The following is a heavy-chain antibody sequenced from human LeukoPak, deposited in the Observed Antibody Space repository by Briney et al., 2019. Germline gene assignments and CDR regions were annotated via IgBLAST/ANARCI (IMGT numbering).Heavy chain of an antibody. CDR1: GGSISSYY. Sequence: SETLSLTCTVSGGSISSYYWSWIRQPPGKGLEWIGYIYYSGSTNYNPSLKSRVTISVDTSKNQFSLKLSSVTAADTAVYYCARGNVQPLPFDYWGQGTLVTVSS. CDR2: IYYSGST. CDR3: ARGNVQPLPFDY. V-gene: IGHV4-59*01. J-gene: IGHJ4*02. D-gene: IGHD1-14*01.